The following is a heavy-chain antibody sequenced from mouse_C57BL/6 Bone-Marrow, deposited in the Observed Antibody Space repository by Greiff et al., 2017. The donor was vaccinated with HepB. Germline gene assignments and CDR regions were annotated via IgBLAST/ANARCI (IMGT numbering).Heavy chain of an antibody. Sequence: EVQLQRSGAELVGPGASVKFSCKASGFTIKKDFRTWVKRRPNQGLEGIGGIDPENGVTEYASKFQGKATITADTSSNTAYLQLSSLTSEDTAVYYCTFYYYGSSSQYFDVWGTGTTVTVSS. D-gene: IGHD1-1*01. CDR2: IDPENGVT. J-gene: IGHJ1*03. CDR3: TFYYYGSSSQYFDV. V-gene: IGHV14-4*01. CDR1: GFTIKKDF.